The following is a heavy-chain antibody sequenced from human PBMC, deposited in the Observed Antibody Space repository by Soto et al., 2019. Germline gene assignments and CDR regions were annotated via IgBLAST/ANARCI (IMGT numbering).Heavy chain of an antibody. J-gene: IGHJ4*02. Sequence: GASVKVSCKASCYTFTSYGINWVRQAPGQGLEWMGWISAYNGNTHYAQKLQGRVTMTTDTSTSTAYMELKNLRSDDTALYYCATDRTYYDSSGDPEFWGQGTLVTVSS. CDR3: ATDRTYYDSSGDPEF. CDR2: ISAYNGNT. V-gene: IGHV1-18*01. CDR1: CYTFTSYG. D-gene: IGHD3-22*01.